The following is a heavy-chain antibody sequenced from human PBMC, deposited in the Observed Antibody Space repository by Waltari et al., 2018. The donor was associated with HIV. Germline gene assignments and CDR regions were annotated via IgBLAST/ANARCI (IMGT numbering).Heavy chain of an antibody. J-gene: IGHJ4*02. CDR3: ARDRGLGNKYYKVPYYFDY. CDR1: GYIFTNYH. Sequence: QAQLVQSGAEVKNPGASVKVSCTAYGYIFTNYHINWVRQAPGQGLEWMGWINSYDGNTNYAQMFQGRVTMTTDTSTNTVYMELRSLRSDDTAVYYCARDRGLGNKYYKVPYYFDYWGQGTLVTVSA. CDR2: INSYDGNT. V-gene: IGHV1-18*01. D-gene: IGHD2-8*01.